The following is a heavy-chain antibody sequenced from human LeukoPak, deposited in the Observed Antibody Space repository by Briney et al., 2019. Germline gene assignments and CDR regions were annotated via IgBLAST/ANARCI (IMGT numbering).Heavy chain of an antibody. CDR2: INSDGSRT. J-gene: IGHJ3*02. CDR3: ARPETQYSSGLDGFDI. V-gene: IGHV3-74*01. Sequence: GGSLRLSCAASGFTFNNYNMNWVRQAPGKGLVWVSRINSDGSRTTYADSVKGRFTISRDNAKNTLYLQMNSLRTEDTAVYYCARPETQYSSGLDGFDIWGQGTMVTVSS. D-gene: IGHD6-19*01. CDR1: GFTFNNYN.